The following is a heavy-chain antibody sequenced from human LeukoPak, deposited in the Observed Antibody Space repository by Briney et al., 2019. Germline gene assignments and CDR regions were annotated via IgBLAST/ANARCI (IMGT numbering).Heavy chain of an antibody. CDR2: IYYSGST. V-gene: IGHV4-39*07. D-gene: IGHD2-15*01. CDR1: GGSISRSRDY. Sequence: SETLSLTCTVSGGSISRSRDYWGWIRQPPGKGLEWIGSIYYSGSTYYNPSLKSRVTISVDTSKNQFSLKLSSVTAADTAVYYCARTTEGYCRGRSCYSYYYYMDVWGKGTTVTVSS. CDR3: ARTTEGYCRGRSCYSYYYYMDV. J-gene: IGHJ6*03.